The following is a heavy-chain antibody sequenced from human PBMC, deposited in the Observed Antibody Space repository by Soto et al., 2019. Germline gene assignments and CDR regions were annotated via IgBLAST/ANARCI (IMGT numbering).Heavy chain of an antibody. CDR2: IIPILGIA. Sequence: ASVKVSCKASGGTFSSYTISWVRQAPGQGLEWMGRIIPILGIANYAQKFQGRVTITADKSTSTAYMELSSLRSEDTAVYYCARGITTGTTLGDYYYYYMDVWGKGTTVTVSS. J-gene: IGHJ6*03. CDR1: GGTFSSYT. D-gene: IGHD1-1*01. V-gene: IGHV1-69*02. CDR3: ARGITTGTTLGDYYYYYMDV.